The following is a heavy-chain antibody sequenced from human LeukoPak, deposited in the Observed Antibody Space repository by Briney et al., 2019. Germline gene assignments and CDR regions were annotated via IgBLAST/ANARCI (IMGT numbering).Heavy chain of an antibody. CDR2: TYYRSKWYN. V-gene: IGHV6-1*01. CDR3: ARGLSIRGVRHIDY. D-gene: IGHD3-10*01. J-gene: IGHJ4*02. CDR1: GDSFSSNSAA. Sequence: SQTLSLTCAISGDSFSSNSAAWNWIRQSPSRGLEWLGRTYYRSKWYNDYAVSVKSRITINPDTSKNQFSLQLNSVTPEDTAVYYCARGLSIRGVRHIDYWGQGTLVTVSS.